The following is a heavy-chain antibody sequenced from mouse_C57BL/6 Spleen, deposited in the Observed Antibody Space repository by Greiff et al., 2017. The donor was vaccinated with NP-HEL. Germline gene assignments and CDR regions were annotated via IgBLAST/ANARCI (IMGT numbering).Heavy chain of an antibody. J-gene: IGHJ2*01. CDR3: ARGGDIYGYDFDY. V-gene: IGHV1-80*01. CDR1: GYAFSSYW. CDR2: IYPGDGDT. D-gene: IGHD2-2*01. Sequence: QVQLQQSGAELVKPGASVKISCKASGYAFSSYWMNWVKQRPGKGLEWIGQIYPGDGDTNYNGKFKGKATLTADKSSSTAYMQLSSLTSEDSAVYFCARGGDIYGYDFDYWGQGTTLTVSS.